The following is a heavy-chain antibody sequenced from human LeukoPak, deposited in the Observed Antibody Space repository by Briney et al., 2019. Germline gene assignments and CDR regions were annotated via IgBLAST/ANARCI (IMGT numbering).Heavy chain of an antibody. CDR2: ISTSGTT. CDR1: GDSISYYY. D-gene: IGHD6-13*01. Sequence: SETLSLTCTVSGDSISYYYWSWIRQPAGRGLEWIGRISTSGTTNYNPSLKSRVTMSVDTSKNQFSLKLSSVTAADTAVYYCARDVVAAAGTWDYWGQGTLVTVSS. CDR3: ARDVVAAAGTWDY. J-gene: IGHJ4*02. V-gene: IGHV4-4*07.